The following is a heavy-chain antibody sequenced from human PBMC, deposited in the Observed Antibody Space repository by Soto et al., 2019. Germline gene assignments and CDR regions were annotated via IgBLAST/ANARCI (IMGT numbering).Heavy chain of an antibody. V-gene: IGHV4-61*01. D-gene: IGHD3-22*01. J-gene: IGHJ4*02. CDR1: GGSVSSGSYY. CDR2: IYYSGST. Sequence: PSETLSLTCTVSGGSVSSGSYYWSWIRQPPGKGLEWIGYIYYSGSTNYNPSLKSRVTISVDTSKNQFSLKLSSVTAADTAVYYCARDHYDSSPGDYWGPGTLVTVSS. CDR3: ARDHYDSSPGDY.